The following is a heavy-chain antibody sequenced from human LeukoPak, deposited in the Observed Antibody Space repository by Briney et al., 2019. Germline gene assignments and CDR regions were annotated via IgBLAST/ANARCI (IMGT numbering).Heavy chain of an antibody. CDR3: ARDGDSPMVDFDY. CDR1: GYTFTDFY. Sequence: ASVKVSCKTSGYTFTDFYFYSLRQPPAQGLEWVGWIFPRNGDTNYAQKFQDRVTLTRDTSISTAYMELSRLTSDDTAIYYCARDGDSPMVDFDYWGQGALVTVSS. D-gene: IGHD5-18*01. V-gene: IGHV1-2*02. J-gene: IGHJ4*02. CDR2: IFPRNGDT.